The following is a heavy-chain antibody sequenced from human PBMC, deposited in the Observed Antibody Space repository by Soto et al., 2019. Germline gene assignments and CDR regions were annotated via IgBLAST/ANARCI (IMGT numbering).Heavy chain of an antibody. D-gene: IGHD3-3*02. Sequence: QVQLVQSGAEVKKPGSSVKASCKTSGGTFRTSAISWVRQAPGQGLEWMGGIMPVFSTPDYAQKFQGRVTITAEESTGTAYMELSSLRSEDTAVYYCARDKDRQQLGGNYYYIMDVWGQGTTVTVSS. CDR2: IMPVFSTP. V-gene: IGHV1-69*12. CDR1: GGTFRTSA. CDR3: ARDKDRQQLGGNYYYIMDV. J-gene: IGHJ6*01.